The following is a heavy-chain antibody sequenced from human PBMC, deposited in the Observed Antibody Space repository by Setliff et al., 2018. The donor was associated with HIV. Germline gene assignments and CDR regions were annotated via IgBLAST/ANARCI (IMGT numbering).Heavy chain of an antibody. Sequence: GGSLRLSCAASGFTFSTYSMNWVRQAPGKGLEWVSSISSISSYIYYADSVKGRFTISRDNAKNSLYLQMNSLRAEDTAVYYCARDQITFTFGGLNYYGMDVWGQGTTVTAP. CDR2: ISSISSYI. V-gene: IGHV3-21*01. D-gene: IGHD3-16*01. J-gene: IGHJ6*02. CDR1: GFTFSTYS. CDR3: ARDQITFTFGGLNYYGMDV.